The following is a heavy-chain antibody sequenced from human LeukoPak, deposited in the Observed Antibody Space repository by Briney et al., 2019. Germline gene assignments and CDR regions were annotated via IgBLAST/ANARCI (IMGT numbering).Heavy chain of an antibody. D-gene: IGHD5/OR15-5a*01. J-gene: IGHJ6*03. CDR3: AKGPKQLLVRRSVWSYMDG. V-gene: IGHV1-46*01. CDR2: INPSSGST. CDR1: GYTFTSYY. Sequence: ASVKVSCKASGYTFTSYYMHWVRQAPGQGLEWMGIINPSSGSTSYAQKFQGRVTMTRDTSTSTAYMELSSLRAEDTAVYYCAKGPKQLLVRRSVWSYMDGWGKGTTVTIS.